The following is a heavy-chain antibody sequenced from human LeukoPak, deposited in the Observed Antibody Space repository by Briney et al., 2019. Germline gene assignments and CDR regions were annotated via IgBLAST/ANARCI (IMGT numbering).Heavy chain of an antibody. D-gene: IGHD5-24*01. CDR3: ARRRLQTASEDY. J-gene: IGHJ4*02. CDR2: IYYSGST. CDR1: GGSISSGDYY. V-gene: IGHV4-30-4*01. Sequence: NPSETLSLTCTVSGGSISSGDYYWSWIRQPPGKGLEWIGYIYYSGSTYYNPSLKSRVTISVDTSKNQFSLKLSSVTAADTAVYYCARRRLQTASEDYWGQGTLVTVSS.